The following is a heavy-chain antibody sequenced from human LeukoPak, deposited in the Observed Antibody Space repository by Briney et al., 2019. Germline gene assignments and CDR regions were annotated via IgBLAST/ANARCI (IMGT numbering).Heavy chain of an antibody. CDR1: GFTFSSYG. J-gene: IGHJ4*02. Sequence: GGSLRLSCAASGFTFSSYGMSWVRQAPGKGLEWVSAISGSGGSTYYADSVKGRFTISRDNSKNTLYLQMNSPRAEDTALYYCARVGYSSSYYFDYWGQGTLVTVSS. CDR2: ISGSGGST. CDR3: ARVGYSSSYYFDY. V-gene: IGHV3-23*01. D-gene: IGHD6-13*01.